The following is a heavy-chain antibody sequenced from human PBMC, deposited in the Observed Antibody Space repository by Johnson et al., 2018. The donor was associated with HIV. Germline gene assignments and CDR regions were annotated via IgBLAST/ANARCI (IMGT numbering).Heavy chain of an antibody. CDR3: ARVAYCGGDCYSRAHAFDI. D-gene: IGHD2-21*01. CDR2: IKQDGSEK. V-gene: IGHV3-7*02. CDR1: VFTFSSYW. J-gene: IGHJ3*02. Sequence: MLLVESGGGVVQPGRSLRLSCAASVFTFSSYWMSWVRQAPGKGLEWVANIKQDGSEKYYVDSVKGRFTISRDNSNKTVYLQMNSLGPEDTAVYFCARVAYCGGDCYSRAHAFDIWGQGTMVTVSS.